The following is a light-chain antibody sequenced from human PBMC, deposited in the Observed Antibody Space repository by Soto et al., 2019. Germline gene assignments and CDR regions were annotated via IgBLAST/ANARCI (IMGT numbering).Light chain of an antibody. J-gene: IGKJ5*01. CDR1: QSVRNN. CDR3: QQRNNWPPEIT. V-gene: IGKV3-11*01. CDR2: GAS. Sequence: EIVMTQSPATLSVSPGERATLSCRASQSVRNNLAWYQQKPGQAPSLLIYGASTRATGIPARFSGSGSGTDFTLTISSLEPEDFAVYYCQQRNNWPPEITFGQGTRLEI.